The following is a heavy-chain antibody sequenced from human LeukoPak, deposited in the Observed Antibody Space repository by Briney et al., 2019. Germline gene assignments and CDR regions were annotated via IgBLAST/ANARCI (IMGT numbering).Heavy chain of an antibody. Sequence: GGSLRLSCAASGFTFSDYYTTWIRQAPGKGLEWVSYISSSGSTIYYADSVKGRFTISRDNSKNTLYLQMNSLRAEDTAVYYCARDAPGLYYFDYWGQGTLVTVSS. CDR1: GFTFSDYY. CDR2: ISSSGSTI. CDR3: ARDAPGLYYFDY. J-gene: IGHJ4*02. V-gene: IGHV3-11*01.